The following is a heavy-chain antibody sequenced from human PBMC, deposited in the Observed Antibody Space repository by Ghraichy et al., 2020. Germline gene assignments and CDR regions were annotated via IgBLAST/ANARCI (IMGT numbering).Heavy chain of an antibody. J-gene: IGHJ3*02. CDR3: ARDPDTAMVSGAFDI. Sequence: GGSLRLSCAASGFTFSDYYMSWIRQAPGKGLEWVSYISSSGSTIYYADSVKGRFTISRDNAKNSLYLQMNSLRAEDTAVYYCARDPDTAMVSGAFDIWGQGTMVTVSS. V-gene: IGHV3-11*01. CDR2: ISSSGSTI. D-gene: IGHD5-18*01. CDR1: GFTFSDYY.